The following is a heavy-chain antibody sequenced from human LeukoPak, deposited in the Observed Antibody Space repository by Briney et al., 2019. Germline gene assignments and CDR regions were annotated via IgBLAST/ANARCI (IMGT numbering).Heavy chain of an antibody. J-gene: IGHJ5*02. Sequence: SVKVSCKASGGTFSSYAISWVRQAPGQGLEWMGGIIPIFGTANYAQKFQGRVTMTRNTSISTAYMELSSLRSEDTAVYYCARVVVAAGDNWFDPWGQGTLVTVSS. V-gene: IGHV1-69*05. CDR1: GGTFSSYA. CDR2: IIPIFGTA. D-gene: IGHD2-15*01. CDR3: ARVVVAAGDNWFDP.